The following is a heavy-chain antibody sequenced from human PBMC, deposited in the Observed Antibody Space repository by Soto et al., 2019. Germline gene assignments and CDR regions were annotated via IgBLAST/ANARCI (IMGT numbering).Heavy chain of an antibody. V-gene: IGHV1-18*04. CDR1: GYSFTSFTNYG. Sequence: QVQLVQSGAEVKKPGASVTVSCKASGYSFTSFTNYGISWVRQAPGQGHEWMGWISGYNGKTNYAQKLQGRVTMTTETSTTTVYMELRSLTSDDTALYYCARGGYSGNDPRYYFYYGLDVWGQGTTVTVSS. D-gene: IGHD5-12*01. J-gene: IGHJ6*02. CDR2: ISGYNGKT. CDR3: ARGGYSGNDPRYYFYYGLDV.